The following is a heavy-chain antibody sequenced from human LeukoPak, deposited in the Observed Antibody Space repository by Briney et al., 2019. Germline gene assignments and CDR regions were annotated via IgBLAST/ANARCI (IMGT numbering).Heavy chain of an antibody. D-gene: IGHD4-17*01. CDR2: IYYSGST. CDR1: GGSISSSSYY. V-gene: IGHV4-39*01. CDR3: ARQIYGDYGNWFDP. J-gene: IGHJ5*02. Sequence: PSETLSLTCTVSGGSISSSSYYWGWIRQPPGKGLEWIGSIYYSGSTYYNPSLKSRVTISVDTSKNQFSLKLSSVTAADTAVCYCARQIYGDYGNWFDPWGQGTLVTVSS.